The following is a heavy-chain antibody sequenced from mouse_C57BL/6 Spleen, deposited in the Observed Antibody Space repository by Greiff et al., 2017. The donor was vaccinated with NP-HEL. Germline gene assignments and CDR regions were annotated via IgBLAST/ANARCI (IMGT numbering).Heavy chain of an antibody. V-gene: IGHV14-2*01. CDR1: GFNIKDYY. D-gene: IGHD1-1*01. Sequence: EVQVVESGAELVKPGASVKLSCTASGFNIKDYYMHWVQQRPEQGLEWIGRIDPEDGATKSAPKFQGKATITADTSSNTPYLQLSRLTSEDTAVYYCASSSTTVVAKDDWGQGTTLTVSS. CDR3: ASSSTTVVAKDD. CDR2: IDPEDGAT. J-gene: IGHJ2*01.